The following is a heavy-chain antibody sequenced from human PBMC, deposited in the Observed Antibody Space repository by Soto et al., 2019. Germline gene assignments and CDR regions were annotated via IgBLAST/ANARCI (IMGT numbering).Heavy chain of an antibody. V-gene: IGHV1-69*06. CDR1: GGTFSSYA. D-gene: IGHD6-6*01. Sequence: QVQLVQSGAEVKKPGSSVKVSCKASGGTFSSYAISWVRQAPGQGLEWMGGIIPIFGTANYAQKFQGRVTITADKSTSTAYMGLGSLRSEDTAVYYCGRGGVAARGGVTTYYYYGMDVWGQGTTVTVSS. J-gene: IGHJ6*02. CDR3: GRGGVAARGGVTTYYYYGMDV. CDR2: IIPIFGTA.